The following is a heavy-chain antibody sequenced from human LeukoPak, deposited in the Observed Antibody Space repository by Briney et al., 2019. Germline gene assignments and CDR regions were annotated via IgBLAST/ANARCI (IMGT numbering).Heavy chain of an antibody. Sequence: GGSLRLSCAASGFTFSSYAMSWVRQAPGKGLEWVSAISGSGGSTYYADSVKGRFTISRDNSKNTLYLQMNSLRAEDTAVYYCASRYSGGWYVPGGYYYYMDVWGKGTTVTVSS. CDR3: ASRYSGGWYVPGGYYYYMDV. CDR1: GFTFSSYA. CDR2: ISGSGGST. D-gene: IGHD6-19*01. J-gene: IGHJ6*03. V-gene: IGHV3-23*01.